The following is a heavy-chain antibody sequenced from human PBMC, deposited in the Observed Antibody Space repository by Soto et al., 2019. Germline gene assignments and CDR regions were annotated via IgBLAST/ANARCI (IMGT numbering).Heavy chain of an antibody. J-gene: IGHJ6*02. D-gene: IGHD3-10*01. V-gene: IGHV4-34*01. CDR2: INHSGST. CDR3: ARVSGIYYYGMDV. Sequence: QVQLQQWGAGLLKPSETLSLTCAVYGGSFSGYYWSWIRQPPGKGLEWIGEINHSGSTNYSPSLKRRVTISVDTSKNQVSLKLSSVTAADTAVYYCARVSGIYYYGMDVWGQGTTVTVSS. CDR1: GGSFSGYY.